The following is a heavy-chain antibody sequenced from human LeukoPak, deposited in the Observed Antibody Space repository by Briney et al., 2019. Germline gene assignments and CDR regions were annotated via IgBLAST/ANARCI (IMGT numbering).Heavy chain of an antibody. Sequence: GGTLRLSCAASGFTFSSYAMSWVRQAPGKGLEWVSVISGSGDNTYYADSVKGRLTISRDNSKNTLYLQMNSLRAEDTAVYSCAKHPSYRPTSLDYWGQGTLVTVSS. J-gene: IGHJ4*02. CDR3: AKHPSYRPTSLDY. CDR1: GFTFSSYA. V-gene: IGHV3-23*01. D-gene: IGHD4-11*01. CDR2: ISGSGDNT.